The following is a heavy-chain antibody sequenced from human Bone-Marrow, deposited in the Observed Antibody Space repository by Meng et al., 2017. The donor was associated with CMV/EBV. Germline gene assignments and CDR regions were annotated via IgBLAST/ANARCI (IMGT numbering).Heavy chain of an antibody. CDR1: GFTFSSYA. V-gene: IGHV3-30-3*01. J-gene: IGHJ6*02. CDR3: ARDDDCSSTSCDRDYYYYGMDV. D-gene: IGHD2-2*01. CDR2: ISYDGSNK. Sequence: GESLKISCAASGFTFSSYAMHWVRQAPGKGLEWVAVISYDGSNKYYADSVKGRFTISRDNSKNTLYLQMNSLRAEDTAVYYCARDDDCSSTSCDRDYYYYGMDVWGQGTTVTVSS.